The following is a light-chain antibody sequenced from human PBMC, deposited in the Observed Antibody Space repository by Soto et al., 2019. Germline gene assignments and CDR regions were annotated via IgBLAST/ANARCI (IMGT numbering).Light chain of an antibody. V-gene: IGKV1-5*01. CDR1: QSISSW. CDR2: DAS. CDR3: QQYNSYLYT. Sequence: DIQMTQSPSPLSASVGDRVTITCRASQSISSWLAWYQQKPGKAPKLLIYDASSLESGVPSRFSGSRSGTEFTLTISSLQPDEFATYNCQQYNSYLYTFGQGTKLEIK. J-gene: IGKJ2*01.